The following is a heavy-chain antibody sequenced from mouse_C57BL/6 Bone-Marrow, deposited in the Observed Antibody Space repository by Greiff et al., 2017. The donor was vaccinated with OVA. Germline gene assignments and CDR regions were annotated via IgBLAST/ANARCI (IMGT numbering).Heavy chain of an antibody. CDR2: ISSGSSTI. V-gene: IGHV5-17*01. D-gene: IGHD1-1*01. CDR3: ARPRTTVVAPYGYFGV. Sequence: EVMLVESGGGLVKPGGSLKLSCAASGFTFSDYGMHWVRQAPEKGLEWVAYISSGSSTIYYSDTVKGRFTISRDNAKYTLFLQMTSLRSEDTAMYDCARPRTTVVAPYGYFGVWGTGTPVTVSS. J-gene: IGHJ1*03. CDR1: GFTFSDYG.